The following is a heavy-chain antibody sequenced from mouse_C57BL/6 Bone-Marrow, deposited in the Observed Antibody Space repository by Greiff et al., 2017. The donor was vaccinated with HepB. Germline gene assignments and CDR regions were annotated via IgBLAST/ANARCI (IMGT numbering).Heavy chain of an antibody. CDR3: ARGDITRYFDV. D-gene: IGHD1-1*01. CDR2: ISSGSSTI. V-gene: IGHV5-17*01. Sequence: EVKVVESGGGLVKPGGSLKLSCAASGFTFSDYGMHWVRQAPEKGLEWVAYISSGSSTIYYADTVKGRFTISRDNAKNTLFLQMTSLRSEDTAMYYCARGDITRYFDVWGTGTTVTVSS. J-gene: IGHJ1*03. CDR1: GFTFSDYG.